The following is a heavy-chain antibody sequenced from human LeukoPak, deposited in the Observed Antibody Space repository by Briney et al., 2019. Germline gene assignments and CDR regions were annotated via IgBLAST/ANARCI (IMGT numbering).Heavy chain of an antibody. Sequence: SVKASFKASGYTFTSYYMHWVRQAPGQGLEWMGIINPSGGSTSYAQKFQGRVTMTRDTSTSTVYMELSSLRSEDTAVYYCATTGGYSSSWYRSTRNNWFDPWGQGTLVTVSS. CDR2: INPSGGST. J-gene: IGHJ5*02. D-gene: IGHD6-13*01. CDR1: GYTFTSYY. V-gene: IGHV1-46*01. CDR3: ATTGGYSSSWYRSTRNNWFDP.